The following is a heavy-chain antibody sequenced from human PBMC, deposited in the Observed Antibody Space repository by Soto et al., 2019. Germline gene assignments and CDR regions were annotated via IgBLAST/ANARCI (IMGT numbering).Heavy chain of an antibody. V-gene: IGHV1-69*01. CDR3: ATETEYYYDSSGYYLDAFDI. D-gene: IGHD3-22*01. CDR1: GGTFSSYA. CDR2: IIPIFGTA. J-gene: IGHJ3*02. Sequence: QVQLVQSGAEVKKPGSSVKVSCKASGGTFSSYAISWVRQAPGQGLEWMGGIIPIFGTANYAQKFQGRVTITADESTSTAYMELSSLRSEETAVYYCATETEYYYDSSGYYLDAFDIWGQGTMVTVSS.